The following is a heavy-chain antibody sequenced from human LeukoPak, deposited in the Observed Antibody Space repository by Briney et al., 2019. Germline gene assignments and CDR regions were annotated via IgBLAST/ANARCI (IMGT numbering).Heavy chain of an antibody. Sequence: GGSLRLSCAASGFTFSKYWMLWVRQAPGKGLESVSRINTDGTVTTYADSVKGRFTVSRDNADNTMFLQMNSVRDEDTAVYYCVSGNDPDYVWGTYRLDAFNIWGEGTMVIVSS. CDR3: VSGNDPDYVWGTYRLDAFNI. D-gene: IGHD3-16*02. CDR1: GFTFSKYW. J-gene: IGHJ3*02. CDR2: INTDGTVT. V-gene: IGHV3-74*01.